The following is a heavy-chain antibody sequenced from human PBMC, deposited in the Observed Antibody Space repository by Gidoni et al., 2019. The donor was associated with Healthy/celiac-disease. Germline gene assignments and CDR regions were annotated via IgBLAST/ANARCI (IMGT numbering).Heavy chain of an antibody. J-gene: IGHJ6*02. CDR1: GFTSSTYA. D-gene: IGHD3-22*01. CDR2: ISYDGSNK. Sequence: QVQLVESGGGVVQPGRSLSLSCAASGFTSSTYAMPWVRQAPGKGLEGVAVISYDGSNKDYADSVKGRFTISRDNSKNTLYLQMNSLRAEDTAVYYCAKDLVEITMIVVAFSGYYYGMDVWGQGTTVTVSS. CDR3: AKDLVEITMIVVAFSGYYYGMDV. V-gene: IGHV3-30*18.